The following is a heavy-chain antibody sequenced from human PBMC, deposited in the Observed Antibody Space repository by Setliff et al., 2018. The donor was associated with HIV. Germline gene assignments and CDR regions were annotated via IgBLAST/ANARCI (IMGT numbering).Heavy chain of an antibody. CDR3: ARPAAPVTGHFYHYGMDV. D-gene: IGHD6-19*01. J-gene: IGHJ6*02. V-gene: IGHV1-69*10. Sequence: SVKVSCKASGGTFSTYVINWARQAPGQGLEWMGGIIPILGIVNYAQRFQGRVTITADESTSTGYMELSSLRSEDTAVYYCARPAAPVTGHFYHYGMDVWGQGTTVTVSS. CDR1: GGTFSTYV. CDR2: IIPILGIV.